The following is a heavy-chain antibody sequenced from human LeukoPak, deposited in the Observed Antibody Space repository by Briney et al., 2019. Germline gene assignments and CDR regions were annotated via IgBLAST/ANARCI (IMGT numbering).Heavy chain of an antibody. J-gene: IGHJ4*02. D-gene: IGHD2-2*01. CDR1: GFTFSSYG. CDR2: IQYDGSNK. CDR3: AKGTIRYCSSTGCYIDS. Sequence: PGGSLRLSCAASGFTFSSYGMHWVRQAPGKGLEWVALIQYDGSNKYYPDSVKGRFTISRDNSRNTLYLQMNSLRAEDTAVYYCAKGTIRYCSSTGCYIDSWGQGTLVTVSS. V-gene: IGHV3-30*02.